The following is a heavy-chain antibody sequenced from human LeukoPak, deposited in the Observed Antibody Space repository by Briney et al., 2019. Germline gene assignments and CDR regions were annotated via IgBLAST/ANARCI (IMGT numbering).Heavy chain of an antibody. V-gene: IGHV3-74*01. CDR2: TNTDGSST. CDR3: ARDSGYNYFDY. CDR1: GFTFSRYW. Sequence: GGSLRLSCAASGFTFSRYWMHWVRQAPGKGLVWVSRTNTDGSSTTYADPVKGRSTISRDNAKNTLYLQMNSLRAEDTAVYYCARDSGYNYFDYWGQGTLVTVSS. D-gene: IGHD5-24*01. J-gene: IGHJ4*02.